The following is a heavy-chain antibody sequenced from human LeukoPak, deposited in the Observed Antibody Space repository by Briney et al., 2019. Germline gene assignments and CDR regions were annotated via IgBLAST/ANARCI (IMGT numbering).Heavy chain of an antibody. CDR2: ISGSGGST. V-gene: IGHV3-23*01. Sequence: GGSLRLSCAASGFTFSSYAMSWVRQAPGKGLEWVSAISGSGGSTYYADSVKGRFTISRDNSKNTLYLQMNSLRAEDTAVYYCARVDYGDYAPNYWGQGTQVTVSS. J-gene: IGHJ4*02. CDR1: GFTFSSYA. CDR3: ARVDYGDYAPNY. D-gene: IGHD4-17*01.